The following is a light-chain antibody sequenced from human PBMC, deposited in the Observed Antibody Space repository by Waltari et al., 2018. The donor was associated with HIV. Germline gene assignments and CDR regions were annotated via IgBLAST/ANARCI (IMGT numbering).Light chain of an antibody. CDR2: DAS. CDR3: QQRSSWPPIT. J-gene: IGKJ5*01. CDR1: QSVDHY. Sequence: EIVLTQSPVTLSLSPGERATLSCRASQSVDHYLAWYQQKPGQAPRLLIYDASSRATDIPARFSGSGAGTDFTLTISSLEPEDFAVYYGQQRSSWPPITFGQGTRLEIK. V-gene: IGKV3-11*01.